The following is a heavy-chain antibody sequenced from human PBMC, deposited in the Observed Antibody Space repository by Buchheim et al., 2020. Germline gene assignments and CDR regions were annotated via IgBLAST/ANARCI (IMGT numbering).Heavy chain of an antibody. CDR3: AKDAPGDSWTIDY. J-gene: IGHJ4*02. Sequence: EVQVVESGGGLVQPGGSLRLSCAASGFTFGGYTMIWVRQTPGKGLEWVSGISHDGDNTYYADSVKGRFTVSRDNAKNTLYLQMTSLRAEDTAIYYCAKDAPGDSWTIDYWGQGTL. CDR2: ISHDGDNT. D-gene: IGHD6-13*01. CDR1: GFTFGGYT. V-gene: IGHV3-23*04.